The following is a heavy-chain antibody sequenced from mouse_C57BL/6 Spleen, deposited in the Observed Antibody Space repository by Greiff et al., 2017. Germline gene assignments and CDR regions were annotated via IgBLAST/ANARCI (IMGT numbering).Heavy chain of an antibody. V-gene: IGHV6-3*01. D-gene: IGHD1-1*01. CDR3: TEDGSKDY. CDR2: IRLKSDNYAT. J-gene: IGHJ2*01. Sequence: EVQGVESGGGLVQPGGFMKLSCVASGFTFSNYWMNWVRQSPEKGLEWVAQIRLKSDNYATHYAESVKGRFTISRDDSKSSVYLQMNNLRAEDTGIYYCTEDGSKDYWGQGTTLTVSS. CDR1: GFTFSNYW.